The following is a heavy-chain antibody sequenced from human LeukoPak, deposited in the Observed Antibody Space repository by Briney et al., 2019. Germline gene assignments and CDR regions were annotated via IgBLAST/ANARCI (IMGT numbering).Heavy chain of an antibody. Sequence: GGSLKISCKGSGYSFTNYWIGWVRQMPGKGLEWMGIIFPGDSDTRYSPSFQGQVTISADKSISTAYLQWSSLKASDTAMYYCTRLLYSGSSWFDPWGQGTLATVSS. V-gene: IGHV5-51*01. D-gene: IGHD1-26*01. CDR2: IFPGDSDT. CDR1: GYSFTNYW. J-gene: IGHJ5*02. CDR3: TRLLYSGSSWFDP.